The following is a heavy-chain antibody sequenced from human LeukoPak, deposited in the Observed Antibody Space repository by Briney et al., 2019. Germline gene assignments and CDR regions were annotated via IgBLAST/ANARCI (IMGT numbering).Heavy chain of an antibody. V-gene: IGHV3-23*01. CDR1: GFTFSSYA. J-gene: IGHJ4*02. Sequence: GGSLRLSCAASGFTFSSYAMSWVRQAPGKGLEWVSAISGSGGSTYYADSVKGRFTISRDNSKNTLYLQVNSLRAEDTAVYYCAKFPYYDFWSGYFFDYWGQGTLVTVSS. CDR2: ISGSGGST. CDR3: AKFPYYDFWSGYFFDY. D-gene: IGHD3-3*01.